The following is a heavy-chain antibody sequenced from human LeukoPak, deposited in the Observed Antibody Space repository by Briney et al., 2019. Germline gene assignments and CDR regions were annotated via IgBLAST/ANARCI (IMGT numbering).Heavy chain of an antibody. CDR3: ARGQKDSSGYYIDY. D-gene: IGHD3-22*01. V-gene: IGHV4-34*01. CDR2: INHSGST. CDR1: GGSISGYY. Sequence: SETLSLTCAVYGGSISGYYWSWIRQPPGKGLEWIGEINHSGSTNYNPSLKSRVTISVDTSKNQFSLKLSSVTAADTAVYYCARGQKDSSGYYIDYWGQGTLVTVSS. J-gene: IGHJ4*02.